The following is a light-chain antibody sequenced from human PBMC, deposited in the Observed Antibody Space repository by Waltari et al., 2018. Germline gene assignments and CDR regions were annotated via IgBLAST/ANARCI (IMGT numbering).Light chain of an antibody. CDR2: VNSDGSH. J-gene: IGLJ3*02. Sequence: HLGVTQSPSASASLGASVKLTCILSSGHSTNAVAWHQPQPHKGPRFWMKVNSDGSHSKGDGIPDRFSGSSSGAERYLTISSLQSEDEADYYCQAWGTGIQGVFGGGTKLTVL. V-gene: IGLV4-69*01. CDR1: SGHSTNA. CDR3: QAWGTGIQGV.